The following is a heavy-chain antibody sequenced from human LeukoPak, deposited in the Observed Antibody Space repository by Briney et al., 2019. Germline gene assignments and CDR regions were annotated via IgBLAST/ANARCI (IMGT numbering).Heavy chain of an antibody. CDR3: ASADGYKIDY. CDR1: VDSISSYY. D-gene: IGHD5-24*01. Sequence: SETLSLTCTVSVDSISSYYWSWTRQPPGKGLEWIGNIYYGGSTYYNPSLKSRVSISVDTSNNQFSLKVSSVTAADTAVYYCASADGYKIDYWGQGTLVTVSS. V-gene: IGHV4-59*04. CDR2: IYYGGST. J-gene: IGHJ4*02.